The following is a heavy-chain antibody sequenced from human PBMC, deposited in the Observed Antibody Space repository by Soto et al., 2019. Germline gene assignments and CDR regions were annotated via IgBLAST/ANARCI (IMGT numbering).Heavy chain of an antibody. CDR1: GNTFSSYG. D-gene: IGHD3-22*01. Sequence: GSLRLSSAASGNTFSSYGMHWVRQAPGKGLEWVAVISYDGSNKYYADSVKGRFTISRDNARNTLYLQMNSLRAEDTAVYFCARGDGDYYDGNGYLGRHWGQGTLVTVSS. CDR2: ISYDGSNK. V-gene: IGHV3-30*03. J-gene: IGHJ4*02. CDR3: ARGDGDYYDGNGYLGRH.